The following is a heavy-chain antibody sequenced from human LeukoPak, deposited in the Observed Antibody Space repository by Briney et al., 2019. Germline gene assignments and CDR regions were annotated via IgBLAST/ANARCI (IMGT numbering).Heavy chain of an antibody. CDR1: GFIFSSYS. Sequence: GGPLRLSGAAPGFIFSSYSLNWVGQPPGKGLEWVSNIGSSSSPIYYADSVKGRFTISRDNAKNSLYLQMNSLRVEDTAVYYCGREAWFDPWGQGTLVTVSS. J-gene: IGHJ5*02. CDR2: IGSSSSPI. V-gene: IGHV3-48*01. CDR3: GREAWFDP.